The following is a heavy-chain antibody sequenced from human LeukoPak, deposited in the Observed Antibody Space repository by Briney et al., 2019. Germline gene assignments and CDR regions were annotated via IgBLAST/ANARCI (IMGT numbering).Heavy chain of an antibody. D-gene: IGHD3-22*01. J-gene: IGHJ4*02. V-gene: IGHV3-74*01. CDR2: INTDGRTT. CDR1: GFTFSSYW. CDR3: ARATYYYDSSGYRAVYYFDY. Sequence: GGSLRLSCAASGFTFSSYWIHWVRHAPGMGPVWVSRINTDGRTTTYADSVKGRFTISRDNAKNTLYLQMNTLRAEDTAVYYCARATYYYDSSGYRAVYYFDYWGQGTLVTVSS.